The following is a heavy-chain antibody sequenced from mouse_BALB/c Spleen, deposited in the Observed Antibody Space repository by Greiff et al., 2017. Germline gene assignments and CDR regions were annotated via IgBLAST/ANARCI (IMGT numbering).Heavy chain of an antibody. CDR3: NGGYWYYFDY. CDR2: IDPENGDT. CDR1: GFNIKDYY. J-gene: IGHJ2*01. Sequence: EVKVEESGAELVRSGASVKLSCTASGFNIKDYYMHWVKQRPEQGLEWIGWIDPENGDTEYAPKFQGKATMTADTSSNTAYLQLSSLTSEDTAVYYCNGGYWYYFDYWGQGTTLTVSS. V-gene: IGHV14-4*02. D-gene: IGHD2-3*01.